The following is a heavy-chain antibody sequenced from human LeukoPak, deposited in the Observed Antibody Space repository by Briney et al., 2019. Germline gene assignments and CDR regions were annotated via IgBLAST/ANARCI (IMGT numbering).Heavy chain of an antibody. CDR1: GFTFSRYG. CDR2: ISYDGSNK. D-gene: IGHD6-13*01. CDR3: AGSWSPYDAFDI. Sequence: HTGGSLRLSCAASGFTFSRYGMHWVRQAPGKGLEWVSVISYDGSNKYYADSVKGRFTISRDNAKNSLYLQMNSLRAEDTAVYYCAGSWSPYDAFDIWGQGTMVSVSS. J-gene: IGHJ3*02. V-gene: IGHV3-30*03.